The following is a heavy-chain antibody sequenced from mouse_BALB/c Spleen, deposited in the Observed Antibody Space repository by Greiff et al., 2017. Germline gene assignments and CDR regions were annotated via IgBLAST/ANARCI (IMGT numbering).Heavy chain of an antibody. Sequence: EVKLQESGAELVKPGASVKLSCTASGFNIKDTYMHWVKQRPEQGLEWIGRIDPANGNTKYDPKFQGKATITADTSSNTAYLQLSSLTSEDTAVYYCAGVWEKGFAYWGQGTLVTVSA. CDR3: AGVWEKGFAY. CDR2: IDPANGNT. V-gene: IGHV14-3*02. CDR1: GFNIKDTY. J-gene: IGHJ3*01. D-gene: IGHD2-10*02.